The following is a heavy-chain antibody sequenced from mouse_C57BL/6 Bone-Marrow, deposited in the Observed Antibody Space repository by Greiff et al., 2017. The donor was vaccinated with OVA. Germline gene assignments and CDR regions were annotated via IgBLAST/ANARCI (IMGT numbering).Heavy chain of an antibody. Sequence: QVQLQQPGAELVKPGASVKLSCKASGYTFTSYWMQWVKQRPGQGLEWIGEIDPSDSYTNYNQKFQGKATLTVDTSSSTAYMQLSSLTSEDSAVYYCAREGDSSGYVAYWGQGTLVTVSA. CDR3: AREGDSSGYVAY. CDR2: IDPSDSYT. D-gene: IGHD3-2*02. J-gene: IGHJ3*01. V-gene: IGHV1-50*01. CDR1: GYTFTSYW.